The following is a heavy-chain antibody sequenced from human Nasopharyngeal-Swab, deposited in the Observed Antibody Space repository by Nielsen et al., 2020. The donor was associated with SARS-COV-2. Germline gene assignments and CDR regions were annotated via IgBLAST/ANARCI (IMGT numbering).Heavy chain of an antibody. D-gene: IGHD3-3*02. CDR2: ISGDGTYI. Sequence: GESLKISCAASGFTFSNSWMHWVRQAPGKGPVWVSRISGDGTYINYADSVKGRFTISRDNAKNTLYLQMNSLRAEDTAVYYCVRVFSNQWGQGTLVTVSS. J-gene: IGHJ4*02. CDR3: VRVFSNQ. CDR1: GFTFSNSW. V-gene: IGHV3-74*01.